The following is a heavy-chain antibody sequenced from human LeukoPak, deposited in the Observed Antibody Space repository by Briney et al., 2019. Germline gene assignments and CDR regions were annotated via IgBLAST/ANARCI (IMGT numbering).Heavy chain of an antibody. J-gene: IGHJ4*02. Sequence: GGSLRLSCAASGFTFSSYSMNWVRQAPGKGLEWGSSISSSSSYIYYADSVKGRFTISRDNAKNSLYLQMNSLRAEGTAVYYCARDPGYDFWSGYPLDYWGQGTLVTVSS. CDR3: ARDPGYDFWSGYPLDY. V-gene: IGHV3-21*01. D-gene: IGHD3-3*01. CDR2: ISSSSSYI. CDR1: GFTFSSYS.